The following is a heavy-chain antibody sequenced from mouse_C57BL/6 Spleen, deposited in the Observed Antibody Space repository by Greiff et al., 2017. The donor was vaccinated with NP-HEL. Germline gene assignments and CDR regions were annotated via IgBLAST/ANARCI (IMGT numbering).Heavy chain of an antibody. Sequence: EVKLLESGPGLVKPSQSLSLTCSVTGYSITSGYYWNWIRQFPGNKLEWMGYISYDGSNNYNPSLKNRISITRDTSKNQFFLKLNSVTTEDTATYYCARWGYYGSSFWFAYWGQGTLVTVSA. J-gene: IGHJ3*01. V-gene: IGHV3-6*01. D-gene: IGHD1-1*01. CDR1: GYSITSGYY. CDR2: ISYDGSN. CDR3: ARWGYYGSSFWFAY.